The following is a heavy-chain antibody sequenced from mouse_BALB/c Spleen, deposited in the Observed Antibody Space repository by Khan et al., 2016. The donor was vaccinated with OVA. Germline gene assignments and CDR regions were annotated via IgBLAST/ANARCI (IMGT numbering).Heavy chain of an antibody. CDR1: GFSITSDYA. V-gene: IGHV3-2*02. CDR2: ISSSGNT. J-gene: IGHJ2*01. Sequence: VQLKESGPGLVKPSQSLSLTCTVTGFSITSDYAWNWIRQFPGNKLEWMGYISSSGNTKYNPSLKSRISITRDTSKNQFFLQLNSVTIEDTATDYCARVYGGDFDYWGQGTTLTVSS. CDR3: ARVYGGDFDY. D-gene: IGHD1-1*01.